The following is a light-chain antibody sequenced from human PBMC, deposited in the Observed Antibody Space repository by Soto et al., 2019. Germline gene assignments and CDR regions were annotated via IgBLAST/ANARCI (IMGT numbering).Light chain of an antibody. CDR2: DVS. CDR3: CSYTTSNSRQIV. J-gene: IGLJ1*01. Sequence: QSALTQPASVSGSPGQSITISCTGTRSDIGGYNYVSWYQQHPGKAPKFMIYDVSNRPSGVSNRFSGSKSGNTASLTISGLLAEDEADYYCCSYTTSNSRQIVVGTGTKVTVL. V-gene: IGLV2-14*01. CDR1: RSDIGGYNY.